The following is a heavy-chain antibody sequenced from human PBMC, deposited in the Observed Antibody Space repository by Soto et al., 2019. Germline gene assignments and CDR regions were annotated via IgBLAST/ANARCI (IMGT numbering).Heavy chain of an antibody. V-gene: IGHV4-39*01. Sequence: SETLSLTCIVSGESISSSSYYWGWIRQPPGKGLEWIGSIYYSGRTYYNPSLKSRVTISIDTSKNQFSLKLSSVTATDTAVYYCARKRTTVVTQAYFDHWGQGALVTVSS. CDR2: IYYSGRT. J-gene: IGHJ4*02. CDR1: GESISSSSYY. CDR3: ARKRTTVVTQAYFDH. D-gene: IGHD2-21*02.